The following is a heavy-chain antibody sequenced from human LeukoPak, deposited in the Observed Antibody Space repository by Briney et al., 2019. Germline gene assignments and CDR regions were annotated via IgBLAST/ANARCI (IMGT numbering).Heavy chain of an antibody. V-gene: IGHV3-23*01. CDR2: ISGSGGST. CDR1: GFTFSSYA. CDR3: AKDLRVFWSGSGPGYGMDV. J-gene: IGHJ6*02. D-gene: IGHD3-3*01. Sequence: PGGSLRLSCAASGFTFSSYAMSWVRQAPGKGLEWVSAISGSGGSTYYANSVKGRFTISSDNSKNTLYLQMNSLRAEDTAVYYCAKDLRVFWSGSGPGYGMDVWGQGTTVTVSS.